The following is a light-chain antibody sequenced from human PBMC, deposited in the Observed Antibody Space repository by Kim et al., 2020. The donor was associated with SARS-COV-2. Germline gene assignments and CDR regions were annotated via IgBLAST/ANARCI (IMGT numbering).Light chain of an antibody. CDR2: GVS. Sequence: SVTTSCTETSCGVGGYNYFPWYQQPPGKAPNLMIYGVSQRPSGVPDRFSGSKSGNTASLTISGLQAEDEGDYYCCSYAGSYTLVFGGGTQLTVL. J-gene: IGLJ3*02. CDR1: SCGVGGYNY. V-gene: IGLV2-11*03. CDR3: CSYAGSYTLV.